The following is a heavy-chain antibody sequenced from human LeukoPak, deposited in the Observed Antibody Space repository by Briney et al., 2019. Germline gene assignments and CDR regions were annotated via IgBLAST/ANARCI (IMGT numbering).Heavy chain of an antibody. Sequence: GRSLRLSCAAYGFTFSDYGMHWVRQAPGKGLEWVGVIRFNGSKQYYADSVKGRFTISRDNPKNTLYLQMNSLRAEDTAVYYCARGDYYDSSGYYPGAFDIWGQGTMVTVSS. V-gene: IGHV3-33*08. D-gene: IGHD3-22*01. CDR3: ARGDYYDSSGYYPGAFDI. J-gene: IGHJ3*02. CDR2: IRFNGSKQ. CDR1: GFTFSDYG.